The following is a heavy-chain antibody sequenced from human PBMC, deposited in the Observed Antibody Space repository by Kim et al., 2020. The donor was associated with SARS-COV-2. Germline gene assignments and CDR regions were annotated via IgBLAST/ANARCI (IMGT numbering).Heavy chain of an antibody. D-gene: IGHD3-10*01. V-gene: IGHV3-30*18. Sequence: GGSLRLSCAASGFTFSSYGMHWVRQAPGKGLEWVAVISYNGSNKYYAYSVKRRFTISRDNSKNTLYLQMNSLRAEDTAVYYCAKEMTSWGVNANYGMDVWGQGTMVTVSS. CDR3: AKEMTSWGVNANYGMDV. J-gene: IGHJ6*02. CDR1: GFTFSSYG. CDR2: ISYNGSNK.